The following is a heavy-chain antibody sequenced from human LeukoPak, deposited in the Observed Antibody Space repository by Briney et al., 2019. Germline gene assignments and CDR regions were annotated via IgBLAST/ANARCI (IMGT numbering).Heavy chain of an antibody. CDR1: GFTFSSYS. CDR3: ARGPEYYYDSRVTEYYFDY. D-gene: IGHD3-22*01. Sequence: GGSLRLSCAASGFTFSSYSMNWVRQAPGKGLEWVSSISSSSSYIYYADSVKGRFTISRDNAKNSLYLQMNSLRAEDTAVYYCARGPEYYYDSRVTEYYFDYWGQGTLVTVSS. CDR2: ISSSSSYI. V-gene: IGHV3-21*01. J-gene: IGHJ4*02.